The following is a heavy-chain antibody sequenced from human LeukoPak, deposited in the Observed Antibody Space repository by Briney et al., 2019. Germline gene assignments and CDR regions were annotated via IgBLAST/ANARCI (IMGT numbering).Heavy chain of an antibody. D-gene: IGHD3-9*01. J-gene: IGHJ4*02. Sequence: ASVKVSCKASGYALPHYYMDRVRQAPGQGREWVGWINPNSGGTNYAQKFQGRVTMTRDTSISTAYMELRRLTSDDTAVYYCARERIRHFDWSTTNWGQGTLVTVSS. CDR1: GYALPHYY. CDR3: ARERIRHFDWSTTN. CDR2: INPNSGGT. V-gene: IGHV1-2*02.